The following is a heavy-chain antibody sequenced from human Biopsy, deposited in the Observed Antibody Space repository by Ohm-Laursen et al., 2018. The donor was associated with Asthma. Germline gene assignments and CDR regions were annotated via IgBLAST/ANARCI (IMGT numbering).Heavy chain of an antibody. V-gene: IGHV3-53*01. J-gene: IGHJ4*02. D-gene: IGHD6-19*01. CDR1: GFTVSRDH. CDR3: ARGDSSGWSHYYFDY. Sequence: SLRLSCSASGFTVSRDHMFWVRQAPGKDLEWVSVIYSGGTSDTADSVRGRFTISRDFYKNTLYLQMDSLRAEDTAVHYCARGDSSGWSHYYFDYWGQGTLVTVSS. CDR2: IYSGGTS.